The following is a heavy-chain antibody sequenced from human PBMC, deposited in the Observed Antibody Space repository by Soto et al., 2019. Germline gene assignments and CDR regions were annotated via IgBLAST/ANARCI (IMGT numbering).Heavy chain of an antibody. Sequence: SVKVSCKASGGTFSSYAISWVRQAPGQGLEWMGGIIPIFGTANYAQKFQGRVTITADESTSTAYMELSSLRSEDTAVYYCARELVENGSGSYSPYYYYYGMDVWGQGTTVTVSS. CDR2: IIPIFGTA. J-gene: IGHJ6*02. CDR1: GGTFSSYA. V-gene: IGHV1-69*13. D-gene: IGHD3-10*01. CDR3: ARELVENGSGSYSPYYYYYGMDV.